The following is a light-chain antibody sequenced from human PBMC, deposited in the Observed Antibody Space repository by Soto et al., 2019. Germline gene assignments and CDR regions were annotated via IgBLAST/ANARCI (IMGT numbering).Light chain of an antibody. J-gene: IGLJ2*01. V-gene: IGLV2-14*01. Sequence: QSVLTQPASVSGSPGQSITISCTGTSSDVGGYNYVSWYQQHPGKAPKLVIYEVTKRPSGVSNRFSGSKSGNTASLTISGLQAEDETDYHCSSYTSTNHVVFGGGTKVTVL. CDR2: EVT. CDR1: SSDVGGYNY. CDR3: SSYTSTNHVV.